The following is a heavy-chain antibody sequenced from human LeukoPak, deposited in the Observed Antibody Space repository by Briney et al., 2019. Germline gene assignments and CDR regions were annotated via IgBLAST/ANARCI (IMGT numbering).Heavy chain of an antibody. Sequence: ASVKVSCKASGYTFTSYDINWVRQATGQGLEWMGWMNPNSGNTGYAQKFQGRVTMTRDMSTSTVYMELSSLRSEDTAVYYCARSESGSYYGYWGQGTLVTVSS. CDR2: MNPNSGNT. J-gene: IGHJ4*02. CDR1: GYTFTSYD. V-gene: IGHV1-8*01. CDR3: ARSESGSYYGY. D-gene: IGHD1-26*01.